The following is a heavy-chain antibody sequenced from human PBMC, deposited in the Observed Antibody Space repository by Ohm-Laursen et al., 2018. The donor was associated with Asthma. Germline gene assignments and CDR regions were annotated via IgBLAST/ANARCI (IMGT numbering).Heavy chain of an antibody. J-gene: IGHJ4*02. Sequence: ASVKVSCKASGYTFTSYYMHWVRQAPGQGLEWMGIINPSGGSTSYAQKFQGRVTMTRDTSTSTVYMELSSLRSEDTAVYYCARDGSRSGHYPRPHDYWGQGTLVTVSS. CDR3: ARDGSRSGHYPRPHDY. V-gene: IGHV1-46*01. CDR2: INPSGGST. D-gene: IGHD3-22*01. CDR1: GYTFTSYY.